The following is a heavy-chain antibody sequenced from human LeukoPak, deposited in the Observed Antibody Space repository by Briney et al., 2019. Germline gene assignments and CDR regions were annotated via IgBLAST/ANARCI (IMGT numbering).Heavy chain of an antibody. Sequence: ASVQVSCKASGYSFICYYIHWVRQAPGQGLEWMGWINPNTGATNHSQKFQGRISMGRDTSISTCYMELSKLRSYDKAIYYCARAHLIAAAGYNWFGPWGQGTLVTVSS. CDR2: INPNTGAT. V-gene: IGHV1-2*02. CDR1: GYSFICYY. D-gene: IGHD6-13*01. CDR3: ARAHLIAAAGYNWFGP. J-gene: IGHJ5*02.